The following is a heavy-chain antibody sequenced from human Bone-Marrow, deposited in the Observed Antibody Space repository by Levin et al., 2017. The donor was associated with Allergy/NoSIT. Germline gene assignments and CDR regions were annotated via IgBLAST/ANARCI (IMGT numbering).Heavy chain of an antibody. CDR2: ISGSGGST. CDR1: GFTFSSYA. D-gene: IGHD6-13*01. J-gene: IGHJ3*02. CDR3: ATRVPLLYSTSYPYRDEGGAFDI. V-gene: IGHV3-23*01. Sequence: GESLKISCAASGFTFSSYAMSWVRQAPGKGLEWVSAISGSGGSTYYADSVKGRFTISRDNSKNTLYLQMNSLRAEDTAVYYCATRVPLLYSTSYPYRDEGGAFDIWGQGTMVTVSS.